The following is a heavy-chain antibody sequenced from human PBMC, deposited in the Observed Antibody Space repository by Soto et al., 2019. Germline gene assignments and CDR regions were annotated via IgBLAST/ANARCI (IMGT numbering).Heavy chain of an antibody. CDR1: GYTFTSYG. V-gene: IGHV1-18*01. J-gene: IGHJ6*03. CDR3: ARVYRNPYSGYDLAYYYMDV. Sequence: ASVKVSCKASGYTFTSYGISWVRQAPGQGLEWMGWISAYNGNTNYAQKLQGRVTMTTDTSTSTAYMELRSLRSDDTAVYYCARVYRNPYSGYDLAYYYMDVWGKGTTVTVSS. D-gene: IGHD5-12*01. CDR2: ISAYNGNT.